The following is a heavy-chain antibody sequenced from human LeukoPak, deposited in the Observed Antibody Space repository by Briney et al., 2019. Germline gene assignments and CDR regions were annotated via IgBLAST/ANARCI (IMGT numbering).Heavy chain of an antibody. CDR1: GYSISSGYY. CDR2: IYHSGNT. J-gene: IGHJ5*02. V-gene: IGHV4-38-2*02. CDR3: ARGPGYCSNSGCLNWFDP. Sequence: SETLSLTCTVSGYSISSGYYWGWIRQSPGKGLEWIGSIYHSGNTYYNPSLKSRVTISVDTSKNQFSLKVSSVPAADTAVDYCARGPGYCSNSGCLNWFDPWGQGTLVTVSS. D-gene: IGHD2-2*01.